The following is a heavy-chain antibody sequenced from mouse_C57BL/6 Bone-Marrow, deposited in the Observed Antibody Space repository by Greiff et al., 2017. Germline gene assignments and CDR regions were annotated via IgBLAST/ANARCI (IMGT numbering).Heavy chain of an antibody. V-gene: IGHV1-59*01. Sequence: QVQLQQSGAELVRPGTSVKLSCKASGYTFTSYWMHWVKQRPGQGLEWIGVIDPSDSYTNYNQKFKGKATLTVDTSSSTAYMQLSSLTSEYSAVYYCARGGFYGSSYGYYAMDYWGQGTSVTVSS. J-gene: IGHJ4*01. CDR2: IDPSDSYT. CDR3: ARGGFYGSSYGYYAMDY. D-gene: IGHD1-1*01. CDR1: GYTFTSYW.